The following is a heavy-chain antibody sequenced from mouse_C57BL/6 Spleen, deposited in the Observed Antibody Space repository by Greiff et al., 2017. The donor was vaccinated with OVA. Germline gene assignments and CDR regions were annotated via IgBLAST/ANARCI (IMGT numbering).Heavy chain of an antibody. Sequence: EVMLVESAGGLVQPGRSMKLSCTASGFTFSDYYMAWVRQVPEKGLEWVANINYDGSSTYYLDSLKSRFIISRDNAKNILYLQMSSLKSEDTATYYCARDGTYYAMDYWGQGTSVTVSS. V-gene: IGHV5-16*01. CDR3: ARDGTYYAMDY. CDR1: GFTFSDYY. CDR2: INYDGSST. J-gene: IGHJ4*01. D-gene: IGHD4-1*01.